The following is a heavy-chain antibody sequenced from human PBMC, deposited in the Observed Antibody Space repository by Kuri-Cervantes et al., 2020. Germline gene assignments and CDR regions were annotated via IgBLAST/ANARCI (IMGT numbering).Heavy chain of an antibody. CDR1: GFTFSDYS. CDR2: ITSSSIYI. Sequence: GESLKISCAASGFTFSDYSMNWVRQAPGKALEWVSPITSSSIYINYADSVKGLFTISRDNAKNSLYLQMNSLRAEDTAVYYCARDRADGDYEYYYYYYYMDVWGKGTTVTVSS. D-gene: IGHD4-17*01. J-gene: IGHJ6*03. V-gene: IGHV3-21*01. CDR3: ARDRADGDYEYYYYYYYMDV.